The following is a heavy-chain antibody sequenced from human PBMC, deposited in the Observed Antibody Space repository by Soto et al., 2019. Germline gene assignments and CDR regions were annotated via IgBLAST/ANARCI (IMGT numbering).Heavy chain of an antibody. D-gene: IGHD3-9*01. Sequence: GSLRLSCAASGFTFSSYAMSWVRQAPGKGLEWVSAISGSGGSTYYADSVKVRFTISRDNSKNTLYLQMNSLRAEDTAVYYCAKDGVTYYDILTGYPPTNWFDPWGQGTLVTVS. CDR3: AKDGVTYYDILTGYPPTNWFDP. J-gene: IGHJ5*02. CDR1: GFTFSSYA. V-gene: IGHV3-23*01. CDR2: ISGSGGST.